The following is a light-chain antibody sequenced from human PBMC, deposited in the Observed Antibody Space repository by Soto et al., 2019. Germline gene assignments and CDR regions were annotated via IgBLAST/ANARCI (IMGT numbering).Light chain of an antibody. CDR2: GAS. J-gene: IGKJ1*01. CDR1: QSVSSN. CDR3: QRYNNWPQT. V-gene: IGKV3-15*01. Sequence: EIVMTQSPATLSVSPGERATVSCRASQSVSSNLAWYQQKPGQAPRLLIYGASTRATGIPARFSGSGSGTEFTLTISSLQSEDFAVYYCQRYNNWPQTFGQGTKVDI.